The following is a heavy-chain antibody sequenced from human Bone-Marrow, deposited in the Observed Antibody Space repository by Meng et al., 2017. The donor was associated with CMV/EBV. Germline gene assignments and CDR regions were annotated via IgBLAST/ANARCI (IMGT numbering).Heavy chain of an antibody. D-gene: IGHD1-7*01. V-gene: IGHV1-2*02. CDR2: INPTSGDT. J-gene: IGHJ4*02. CDR1: GYSFTGYY. Sequence: ASEKVSCKASGYSFTGYYIHWVRQAPGQGLEWMGWINPTSGDTIYARRFEGRVTMTRDTSISTAYMELSSLRSDDTAVFYCARWLELQNFDYWGQGTLVTVSS. CDR3: ARWLELQNFDY.